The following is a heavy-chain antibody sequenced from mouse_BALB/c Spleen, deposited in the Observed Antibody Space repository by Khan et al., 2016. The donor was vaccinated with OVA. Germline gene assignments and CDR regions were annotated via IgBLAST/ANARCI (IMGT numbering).Heavy chain of an antibody. J-gene: IGHJ4*01. Sequence: QVQLKQSGPGLVAPSQSLSITCTISGFSLTNYGVHWVRLPPGKGLAWLVVIWSDGSTTYHSALKSRLSISKDNSKSQVFLKMNSLQTDDTAIYYGARQPYYHYYVMDCWGQGTSVTGSA. CDR3: ARQPYYHYYVMDC. V-gene: IGHV2-6-1*01. D-gene: IGHD1-1*02. CDR2: IWSDGST. CDR1: GFSLTNYG.